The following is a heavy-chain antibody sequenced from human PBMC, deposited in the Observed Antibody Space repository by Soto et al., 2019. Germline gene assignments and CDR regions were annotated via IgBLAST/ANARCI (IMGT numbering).Heavy chain of an antibody. J-gene: IGHJ4*02. D-gene: IGHD2-8*02. Sequence: SETLSLTCAVYCGSFSGYYWSWIRQPPGKGLEWIGEINHSGSTNYNPSLKSRVTMSVDTSKNQFSLKLTSVTAADTAVYYCARDKITGLFDYWGQGTLVTVSS. V-gene: IGHV4-34*01. CDR3: ARDKITGLFDY. CDR1: CGSFSGYY. CDR2: INHSGST.